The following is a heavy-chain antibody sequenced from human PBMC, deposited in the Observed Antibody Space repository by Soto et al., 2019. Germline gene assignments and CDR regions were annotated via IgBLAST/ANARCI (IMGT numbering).Heavy chain of an antibody. Sequence: GGSLRLSCAASGFTFSSYWMSWVRQAPGKGLEWVGRIKSKTDGGTTDYTAHVKGRITISRDDSKNTLYLQMNSLKTEDTVVFYCITLAFTYYDFWSGYNYYYYYYCMDVWGKGTTVTVSS. CDR1: GFTFSSYW. CDR2: IKSKTDGGTT. CDR3: ITLAFTYYDFWSGYNYYYYYYCMDV. D-gene: IGHD3-3*01. V-gene: IGHV3-15*01. J-gene: IGHJ6*03.